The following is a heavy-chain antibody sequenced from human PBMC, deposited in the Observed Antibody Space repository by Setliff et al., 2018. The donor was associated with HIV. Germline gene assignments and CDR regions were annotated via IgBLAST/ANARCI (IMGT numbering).Heavy chain of an antibody. Sequence: PSETLSLTCTVSGYSISSGYYWGWIRQPPGKGLEWIGSIYYSGRTNYNPSLKSRLTISLDTSRNQFSLKLTSVTAADTAIYYCVALVPGGGGRGPWGQGTLVTVSS. V-gene: IGHV4-38-2*02. J-gene: IGHJ5*02. CDR1: GYSISSGYY. CDR3: VALVPGGGGRGP. D-gene: IGHD2-15*01. CDR2: IYYSGRT.